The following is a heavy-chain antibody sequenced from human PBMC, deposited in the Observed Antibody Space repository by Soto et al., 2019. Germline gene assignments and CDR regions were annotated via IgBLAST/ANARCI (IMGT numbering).Heavy chain of an antibody. D-gene: IGHD6-6*01. J-gene: IGHJ5*02. V-gene: IGHV1-24*01. CDR1: GYTLTELS. CDR3: AKDLYSRPSRFDP. Sequence: AAVKVSCKVSGYTLTELSMHWVRQAPGKGLEWMGGFDPEDGETIYAQKFQGRVTMTEDTSTDTAYMELSSLRSEDTAVYYCAKDLYSRPSRFDPPGQRTLVPVSS. CDR2: FDPEDGET.